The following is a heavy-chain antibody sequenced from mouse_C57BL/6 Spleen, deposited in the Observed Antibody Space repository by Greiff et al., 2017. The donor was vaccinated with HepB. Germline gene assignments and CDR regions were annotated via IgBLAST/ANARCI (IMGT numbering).Heavy chain of an antibody. CDR1: GFTFSDYG. J-gene: IGHJ2*01. CDR3: ASPDLLCGGFDY. Sequence: EVQRVESGGGLVKPGGSLKLSCAASGFTFSDYGMHWVRQAPEKGLEWVAYISSGSSTIYYADTVKGRFTISRDNATNTLFLQMTSLRSEDTAMYYCASPDLLCGGFDYWGQGTTLTVSS. D-gene: IGHD2-10*01. CDR2: ISSGSSTI. V-gene: IGHV5-17*01.